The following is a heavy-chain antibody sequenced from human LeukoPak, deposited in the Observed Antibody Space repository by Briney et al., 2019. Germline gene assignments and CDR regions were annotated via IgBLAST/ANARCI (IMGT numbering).Heavy chain of an antibody. D-gene: IGHD3-3*01. CDR3: ARGRATYDFWSGYLFDY. CDR1: GGPFSGYY. J-gene: IGHJ4*02. Sequence: SETLSLTCAVYGGPFSGYYWNWIRQSPGKGLEWIGEINHSGSTNYNPSLKSRVTISVDTSKNQLSLKLSSVTAADTAVYYCARGRATYDFWSGYLFDYWGQGTLVTVSS. CDR2: INHSGST. V-gene: IGHV4-34*01.